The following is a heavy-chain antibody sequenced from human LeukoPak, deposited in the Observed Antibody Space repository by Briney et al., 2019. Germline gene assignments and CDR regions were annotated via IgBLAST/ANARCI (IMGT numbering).Heavy chain of an antibody. D-gene: IGHD5-18*01. J-gene: IGHJ5*02. CDR3: AKDSYGYFWFDP. Sequence: ASVKVSCKASGYTFTGYYMHWVRQAPGQGLEWMGWINPNSGGTNYAQKFQGRVTMTRDTSIGTAYMELSRLRSDDTAVYYCAKDSYGYFWFDPWGQGTLVTVSS. CDR1: GYTFTGYY. CDR2: INPNSGGT. V-gene: IGHV1-2*02.